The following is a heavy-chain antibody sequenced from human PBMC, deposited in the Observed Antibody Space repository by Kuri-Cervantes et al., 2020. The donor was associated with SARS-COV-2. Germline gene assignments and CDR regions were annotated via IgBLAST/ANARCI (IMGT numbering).Heavy chain of an antibody. D-gene: IGHD1-14*01. CDR2: FDPEDGET. CDR1: GYTLTELS. V-gene: IGHV1-24*01. J-gene: IGHJ2*01. CDR3: ATAYRGLGDWYFDL. Sequence: ASVKVSCKVSGYTLTELSMHWVRQAPGKGLEWMGGFDPEDGETIYVQKFQGRVTMTEDTSTDTAYMELSSLRSEDTAVYYCATAYRGLGDWYFDLWGRGTLVTVSS.